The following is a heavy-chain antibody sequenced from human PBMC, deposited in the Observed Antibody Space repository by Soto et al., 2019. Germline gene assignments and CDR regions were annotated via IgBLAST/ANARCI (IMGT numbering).Heavy chain of an antibody. CDR1: FTFSMYS. CDR2: ISSGVDYI. Sequence: EVQVVESGGGLVQPGGSLRLSCSFTFSMYSMNWVRQAPGKGLEWVASISSGVDYIKYADSVTGRFTISRDNAKNSVSLQMNSLRVDDSAIYFCTRDQGGSYDSWFDPWGQGTLVTVSS. J-gene: IGHJ5*02. D-gene: IGHD1-26*01. V-gene: IGHV3-21*01. CDR3: TRDQGGSYDSWFDP.